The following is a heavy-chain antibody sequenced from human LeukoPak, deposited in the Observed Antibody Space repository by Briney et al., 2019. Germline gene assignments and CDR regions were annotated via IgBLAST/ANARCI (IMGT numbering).Heavy chain of an antibody. J-gene: IGHJ4*02. CDR3: ARDLGYSGYDYLYRIDYFDY. CDR2: IYYSGST. Sequence: SETLSLTCTVSGGSISSYYWSWIRQPPGKGLEWIGSIYYSGSTDYNPSLKSRVTISLDTSKIQFSLKLSSVTAADTAVYYCARDLGYSGYDYLYRIDYFDYWGQGTLVTVSS. CDR1: GGSISSYY. V-gene: IGHV4-59*01. D-gene: IGHD5-12*01.